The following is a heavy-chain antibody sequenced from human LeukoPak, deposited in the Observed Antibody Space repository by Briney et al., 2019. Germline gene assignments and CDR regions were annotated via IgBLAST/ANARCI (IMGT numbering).Heavy chain of an antibody. CDR3: ARTQLDLDGFDI. CDR1: GFTFDDYA. CDR2: ISWNSGSI. D-gene: IGHD1-1*01. V-gene: IGHV3-9*01. Sequence: PGGSLRLSCAASGFTFDDYAMHWVRQAPGKGLEWVSGISWNSGSIGYADSVKGRFTISRDNARNSLYLQMNSPRGEDTAVYYCARTQLDLDGFDIWGQGTTVTVSS. J-gene: IGHJ3*02.